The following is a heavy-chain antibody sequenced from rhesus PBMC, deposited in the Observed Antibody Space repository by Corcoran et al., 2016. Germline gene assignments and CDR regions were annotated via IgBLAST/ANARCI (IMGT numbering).Heavy chain of an antibody. CDR3: ARGPYYSGRHGAFDF. V-gene: IGHV4-169*01. CDR2: IYGSASST. D-gene: IGHD3-16*01. CDR1: GGSISSSY. J-gene: IGHJ3*01. Sequence: QLQLQESGPGLVKPSETLSVTCAVSGGSISSSYWSWIRQAPGKGLEWIGYIYGSASSTHYNPSLKSRVTLSVDTAKNQLSLKLSSVTTADTAVYYCARGPYYSGRHGAFDFWGQGLRVTVSS.